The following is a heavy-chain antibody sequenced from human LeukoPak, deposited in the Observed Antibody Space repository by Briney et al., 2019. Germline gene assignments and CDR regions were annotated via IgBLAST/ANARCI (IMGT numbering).Heavy chain of an antibody. D-gene: IGHD6-6*01. CDR2: ISPTGSTT. Sequence: PGGSLRLSCTAPGFSFSGHWMHWARQLPGKGLVWVSRISPTGSTTSYADSVKGRFTVSRDNAKNTFYLQVNNLRAEDTAVYYCARGPNSNWSGLDSWGQGTLLTVSS. CDR3: ARGPNSNWSGLDS. J-gene: IGHJ4*02. V-gene: IGHV3-74*01. CDR1: GFSFSGHW.